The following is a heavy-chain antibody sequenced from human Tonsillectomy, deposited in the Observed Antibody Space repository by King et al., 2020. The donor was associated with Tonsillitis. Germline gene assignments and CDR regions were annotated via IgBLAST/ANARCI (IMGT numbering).Heavy chain of an antibody. D-gene: IGHD1-26*01. Sequence: VQLVESGGGLVQPGGSLRLSCAASGFTFSSYEMNWVRQAPGKGLEWVSDISSICYTIYYADSVKGRFTISRDNAKNSLYLQMNSLRVEDTALYYCAGGSYFKIDYWGQGTLVTVSS. J-gene: IGHJ4*02. CDR1: GFTFSSYE. CDR2: ISSICYTI. V-gene: IGHV3-48*03. CDR3: AGGSYFKIDY.